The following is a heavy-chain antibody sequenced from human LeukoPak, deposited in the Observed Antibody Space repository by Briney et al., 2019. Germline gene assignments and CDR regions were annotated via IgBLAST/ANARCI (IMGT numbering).Heavy chain of an antibody. CDR3: AGTYYDFWSGYPVAYYFDY. Sequence: SQTLSLTCTVSGGSISSGSYYWGWIRQPPGKGLEWIGSIYYSGSTYYNPSLKSRVTISVDTSKNQFSLKLSSVTAADTAVYYCAGTYYDFWSGYPVAYYFDYWGQGTLVTVSS. V-gene: IGHV4-39*01. CDR2: IYYSGST. J-gene: IGHJ4*02. CDR1: GGSISSGSYY. D-gene: IGHD3-3*01.